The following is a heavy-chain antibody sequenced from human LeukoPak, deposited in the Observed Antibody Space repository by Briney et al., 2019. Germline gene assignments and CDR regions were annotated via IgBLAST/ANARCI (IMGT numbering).Heavy chain of an antibody. CDR3: ARLTISGGRFFDC. CDR1: GYSISSGYY. Sequence: SDTLSLTCAVSGYSISSGYYWGWIRQSPGKGLQWIGTIYHSGSTYYNPSLKRRLTISIDTSKNQFSLELSSVTAADTAVYYCARLTISGGRFFDCWGQGTLVTVSS. CDR2: IYHSGST. V-gene: IGHV4-38-2*01. D-gene: IGHD2-15*01. J-gene: IGHJ4*02.